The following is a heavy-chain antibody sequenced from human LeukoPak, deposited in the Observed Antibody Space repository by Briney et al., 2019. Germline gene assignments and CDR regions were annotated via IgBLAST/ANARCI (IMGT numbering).Heavy chain of an antibody. CDR3: AKPVCCSTSSRRVPGVYCFDY. D-gene: IGHD2-2*01. V-gene: IGHV3-23*01. CDR2: ISGGGDNT. J-gene: IGHJ4*02. CDR1: GFTYASYA. Sequence: PGGSLRLSCAASGFTYASYAMSWVRQAPGKGLEWVSAISGGGDNTYYADSVKGRFTISRDNSKNTLYLQMNSLRAEDTAVYYCAKPVCCSTSSRRVPGVYCFDYWGQGTLVTVSS.